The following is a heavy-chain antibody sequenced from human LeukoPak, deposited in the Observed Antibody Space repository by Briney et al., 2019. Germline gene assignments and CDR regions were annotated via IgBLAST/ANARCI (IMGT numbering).Heavy chain of an antibody. Sequence: PSETLSLTCTVSGGSISSHYWSWLRQPPGRGLEWIGYIYYTGSTDYNPSLKSRVTISVDTPNNQFSLKLRSVTAADTAVYYCARRSKGAIFTAMVLGEYYFDYWGQGTLVTVSS. CDR3: ARRSKGAIFTAMVLGEYYFDY. CDR1: GGSISSHY. CDR2: IYYTGST. D-gene: IGHD5-18*01. J-gene: IGHJ4*02. V-gene: IGHV4-59*08.